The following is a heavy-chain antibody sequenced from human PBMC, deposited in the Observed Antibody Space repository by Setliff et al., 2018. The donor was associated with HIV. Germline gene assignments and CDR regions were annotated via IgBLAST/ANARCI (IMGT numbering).Heavy chain of an antibody. CDR3: ARGNYDILTGSIGYYDY. CDR1: GYSFTSYW. J-gene: IGHJ4*02. D-gene: IGHD3-9*01. Sequence: PGESLKISCKGSGYSFTSYWIGWVRQMPGKGLEWMGIIYPGDSDTRYSPSFQGQVTISADKSISTAYLQWSSLKASDTAMYYCARGNYDILTGSIGYYDYWGQGTLVTVSS. V-gene: IGHV5-51*01. CDR2: IYPGDSDT.